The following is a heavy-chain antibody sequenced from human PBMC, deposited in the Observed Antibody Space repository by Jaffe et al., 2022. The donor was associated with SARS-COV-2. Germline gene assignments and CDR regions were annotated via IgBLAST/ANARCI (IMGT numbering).Heavy chain of an antibody. V-gene: IGHV1-46*01. J-gene: IGHJ4*02. CDR3: ARDHVDTPVDNFDY. Sequence: QVQLVQSGAEVKKPGASVRISCKASGYIFATYYIHWMRQAPGQGLEWMGLLNPRDAYIEYAQNFQGRVTMTRDTSTSTAYMELSSLTSEDTAIYYCARDHVDTPVDNFDYWGQGTLVTVSS. D-gene: IGHD5-18*01. CDR1: GYIFATYY. CDR2: LNPRDAYI.